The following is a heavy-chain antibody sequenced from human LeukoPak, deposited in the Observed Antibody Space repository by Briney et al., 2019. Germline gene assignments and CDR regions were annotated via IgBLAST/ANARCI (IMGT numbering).Heavy chain of an antibody. CDR2: IKQDGSEK. J-gene: IGHJ6*03. V-gene: IGHV3-7*01. CDR3: ARDIDCSSTSCYWFGYYYYYMDV. Sequence: GGSLRLSCAASGFTFSSYWMSWVRQAPGKGLEWVANIKQDGSEKYYVDSVKGRFTISRDNAKNSLYLQMNSLRAEDTAVYYCARDIDCSSTSCYWFGYYYYYMDVWGKGTTVTVSS. D-gene: IGHD2-2*01. CDR1: GFTFSSYW.